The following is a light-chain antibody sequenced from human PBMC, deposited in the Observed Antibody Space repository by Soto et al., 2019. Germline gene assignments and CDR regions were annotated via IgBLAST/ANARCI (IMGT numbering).Light chain of an antibody. J-gene: IGKJ4*01. CDR3: QQFKSFPLT. CDR1: QSISSW. V-gene: IGKV1-5*03. CDR2: KAA. Sequence: DIQMTQSPSTLSASVGDRVTITCRASQSISSWLAWYQQKPGKAPKLLIYKAASLESGVPSRFSGSGSGTEFTLTISSLQPDDFATYYCQQFKSFPLTFGGGTTVDIK.